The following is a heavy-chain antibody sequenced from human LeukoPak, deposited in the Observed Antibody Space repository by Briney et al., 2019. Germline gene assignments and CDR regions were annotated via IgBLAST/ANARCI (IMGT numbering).Heavy chain of an antibody. J-gene: IGHJ4*02. Sequence: GGSLRLSCAASGFTFSSYWMNWVRQAPGKGLEWVANIKQDGSEKYYVDSVKGRFTISRDNPKNLLFLQINSLRVEDTAVYYCARETPRRGETRDGYRWGQGTVVTVSS. D-gene: IGHD5-24*01. CDR3: ARETPRRGETRDGYR. CDR1: GFTFSSYW. CDR2: IKQDGSEK. V-gene: IGHV3-7*01.